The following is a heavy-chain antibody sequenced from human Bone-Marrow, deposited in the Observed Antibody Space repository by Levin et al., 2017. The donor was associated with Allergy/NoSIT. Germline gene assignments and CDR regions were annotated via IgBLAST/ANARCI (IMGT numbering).Heavy chain of an antibody. V-gene: IGHV1-69*15. CDR1: GGTFRSYV. Sequence: KISCKASGGTFRSYVISWVRQAPGQGLEWMGTIIPMFGTANYAQRFHGRVTITADDSTRTAYMEFSSLRPEDTAIYYCAGGGHDSSVYYYGGGAFDMWGQGTMVTVSS. CDR3: AGGGHDSSVYYYGGGAFDM. D-gene: IGHD3-22*01. CDR2: IIPMFGTA. J-gene: IGHJ3*02.